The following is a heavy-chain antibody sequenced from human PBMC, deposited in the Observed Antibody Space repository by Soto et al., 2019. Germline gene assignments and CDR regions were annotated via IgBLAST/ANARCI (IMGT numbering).Heavy chain of an antibody. Sequence: NYMSWVRQAPGKGLEWVSVIYSGGSTFYADSVRGRFTISRDNSKNTVNLQMNSLRAEDTAVYYCARDPWAADYWGQGTLVTVSS. CDR3: ARDPWAADY. J-gene: IGHJ4*02. V-gene: IGHV3-66*01. CDR1: NY. D-gene: IGHD3-16*01. CDR2: IYSGGST.